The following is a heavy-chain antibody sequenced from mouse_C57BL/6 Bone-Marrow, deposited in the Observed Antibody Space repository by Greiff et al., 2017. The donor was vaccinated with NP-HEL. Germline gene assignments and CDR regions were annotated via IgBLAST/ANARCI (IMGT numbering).Heavy chain of an antibody. Sequence: QVQLQQPGAELVMPGASVKLSCKASGYTFTSYWMHWVKQRPGQGLEWIGEIDPSDSYTNYNQKFKGKSTLTVDKSSSTAYMQLSSLTSEGSAVYYCARDGSSYYYAMDYWGQGTSVTVSS. CDR3: ARDGSSYYYAMDY. CDR2: IDPSDSYT. CDR1: GYTFTSYW. V-gene: IGHV1-69*01. D-gene: IGHD1-1*01. J-gene: IGHJ4*01.